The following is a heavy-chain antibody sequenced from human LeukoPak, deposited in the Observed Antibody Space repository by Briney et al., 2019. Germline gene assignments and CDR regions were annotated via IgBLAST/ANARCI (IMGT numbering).Heavy chain of an antibody. CDR1: GFTFSSYG. J-gene: IGHJ4*02. V-gene: IGHV3-30*02. CDR2: ARYDGSNK. CDR3: AKDSVVVVIGPLGY. D-gene: IGHD2-21*01. Sequence: GGSLRLSCAASGFTFSSYGMHWVRQAPGKGLEWVAFARYDGSNKYYADSVKGRFTISRDNSKNTLYLQMNSLRVEDTAVYYCAKDSVVVVIGPLGYWGQGTLVTVSS.